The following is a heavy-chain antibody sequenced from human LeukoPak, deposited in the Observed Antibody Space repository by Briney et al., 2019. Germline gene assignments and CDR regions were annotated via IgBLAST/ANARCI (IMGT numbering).Heavy chain of an antibody. V-gene: IGHV4-59*08. CDR2: ISDIGRT. CDR1: GGSTRTYY. J-gene: IGHJ5*02. CDR3: ARQFALTWFDP. D-gene: IGHD3-16*01. Sequence: PSETLSLTCTVSGGSTRTYYWSWIRQPPAKGLQWIGYISDIGRTNYNPSLNSRVSISQDTSKTQLSLKLSSVTAADTAVYYCARQFALTWFDPWGPGTLVTVSS.